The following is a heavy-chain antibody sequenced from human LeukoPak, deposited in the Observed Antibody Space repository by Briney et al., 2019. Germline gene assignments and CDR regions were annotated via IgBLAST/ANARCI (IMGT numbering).Heavy chain of an antibody. D-gene: IGHD2-15*01. CDR2: IIPIFGTA. Sequence: ASVKVSCKASGGTFSSYAISWVRQAPGQGLEWMGGIIPIFGTANYAQKFQGRVTITADKSTSTAYMELSSLRSEDTAVYYCAKWSGGSCYGCLSYFDYWGQGTLVTVSS. CDR3: AKWSGGSCYGCLSYFDY. CDR1: GGTFSSYA. V-gene: IGHV1-69*06. J-gene: IGHJ4*02.